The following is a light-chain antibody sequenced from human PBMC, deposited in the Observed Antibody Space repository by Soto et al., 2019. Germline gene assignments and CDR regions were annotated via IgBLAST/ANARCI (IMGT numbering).Light chain of an antibody. Sequence: EIVLTHSPGTLSLSPGERATLSCRASQSVSILLAWYQQKPGQAPRLLIYGASTRATDIPARFSGSGSGTEFTLTISSLQSEDFAVYYCQESMAGFGQGTRLEI. V-gene: IGKV3-15*01. CDR3: QESMAG. J-gene: IGKJ5*01. CDR2: GAS. CDR1: QSVSIL.